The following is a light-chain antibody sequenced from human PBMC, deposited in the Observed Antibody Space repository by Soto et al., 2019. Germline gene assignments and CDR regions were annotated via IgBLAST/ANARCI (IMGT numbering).Light chain of an antibody. Sequence: QSVLTQPASVSGSPGQSITISCTGTSSVVGDYNYVSWYQQHPGKAPKVMIYDVSNRPSGVSNRFSGSKSGNTASLTISGLQAEDEADYYCSSYTSSSTLVFGTGTKVTVL. J-gene: IGLJ1*01. CDR1: SSVVGDYNY. CDR3: SSYTSSSTLV. V-gene: IGLV2-14*01. CDR2: DVS.